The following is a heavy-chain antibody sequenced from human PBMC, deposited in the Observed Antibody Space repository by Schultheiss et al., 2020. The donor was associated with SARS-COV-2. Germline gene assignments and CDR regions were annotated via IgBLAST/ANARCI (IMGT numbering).Heavy chain of an antibody. CDR2: ISGSGGST. CDR3: AREGGIAELEGGGMDV. D-gene: IGHD6-13*01. CDR1: GFTFSSYE. J-gene: IGHJ6*02. Sequence: GGSLRLSCAASGFTFSSYEMNWVRQAPGKGLEWISAISGSGGSTYYADSVKGRFTISRDNSKNTLYLQMNSLRAEDTAVYYCAREGGIAELEGGGMDVWGQGTTVTVSS. V-gene: IGHV3-23*01.